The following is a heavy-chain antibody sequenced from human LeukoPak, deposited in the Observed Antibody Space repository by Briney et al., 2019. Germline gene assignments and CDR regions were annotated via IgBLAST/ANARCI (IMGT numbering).Heavy chain of an antibody. CDR1: GFNFGDYG. D-gene: IGHD3-22*01. J-gene: IGHJ4*02. Sequence: PGGSLRLSCIASGFNFGDYGVAWVRHAPGKGLEGVAVISYHGNNEYYADSVKGRFTISRDNSKNTLYLQMNSLTAEDTAVYYCARCPESSGYYYELDSWGQGTLVTVSS. CDR3: ARCPESSGYYYELDS. V-gene: IGHV3-30*03. CDR2: ISYHGNNE.